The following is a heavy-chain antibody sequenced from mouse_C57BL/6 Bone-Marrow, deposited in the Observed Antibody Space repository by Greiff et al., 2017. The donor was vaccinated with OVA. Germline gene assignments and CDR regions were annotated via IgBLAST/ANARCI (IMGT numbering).Heavy chain of an antibody. J-gene: IGHJ1*03. CDR3: AREGASTVVATKYFDV. CDR1: GYTFTDYN. Sequence: EVQLQQSGPELVKPGASVKIPCKASGYTFTDYNMDWVKQSHGKSLEWIGDINPNNGGTIYNQKFKGKATLTVDKSSSTAYMELRSLTSEDTAVYYCAREGASTVVATKYFDVWGTGTTVTVSS. D-gene: IGHD1-1*01. V-gene: IGHV1-18*01. CDR2: INPNNGGT.